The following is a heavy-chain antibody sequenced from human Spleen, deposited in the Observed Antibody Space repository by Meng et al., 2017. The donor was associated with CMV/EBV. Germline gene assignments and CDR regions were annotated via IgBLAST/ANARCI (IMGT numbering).Heavy chain of an antibody. D-gene: IGHD3-3*01. Sequence: SETLSLTCTVSGGSINSGDYFWSWIRQSPGKGLEWIAYMNYRGSTYYNPSLKSRVTTSVDTSKNQISLNLNSVTAADTAVYYCAGYYDFWGGPLFWGQGTLVTVSS. CDR1: GGSINSGDYF. CDR2: MNYRGST. J-gene: IGHJ4*02. CDR3: AGYYDFWGGPLF. V-gene: IGHV4-30-4*01.